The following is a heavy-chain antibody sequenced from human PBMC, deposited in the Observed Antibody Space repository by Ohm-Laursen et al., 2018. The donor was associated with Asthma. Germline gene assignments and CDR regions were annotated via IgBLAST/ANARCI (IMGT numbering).Heavy chain of an antibody. CDR1: GFTFSSYT. CDR3: APGRQLVQN. V-gene: IGHV3-23*01. CDR2: VSGLDSGAHT. J-gene: IGHJ1*01. Sequence: SLRLSCAASGFTFSSYTMSWVRQAPGKGLEWLSIVSGLDSGAHTYYADSVKGRFTISRDNSKNMVYLQMNSLRAEDTAVYYCAPGRQLVQNWGQGTLVTVSS. D-gene: IGHD6-13*01.